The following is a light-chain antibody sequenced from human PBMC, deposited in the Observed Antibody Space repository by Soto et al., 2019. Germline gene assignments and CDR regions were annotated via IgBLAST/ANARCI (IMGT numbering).Light chain of an antibody. CDR1: SGHSIYA. CDR2: LNNDGSH. V-gene: IGLV4-69*01. Sequence: QTVVTQSPSASASLGASVKLTCTLTSGHSIYAIAWHQQQPEKGPRFLMKLNNDGSHTKGDGIPDRFSGSSSGAEWYLTISSLQSEDEADYYCQTWATGPWVFGGGTKVTVL. CDR3: QTWATGPWV. J-gene: IGLJ3*02.